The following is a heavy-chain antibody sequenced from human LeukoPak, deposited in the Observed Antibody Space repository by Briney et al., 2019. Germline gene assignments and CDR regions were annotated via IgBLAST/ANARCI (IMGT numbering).Heavy chain of an antibody. D-gene: IGHD6-6*01. CDR3: ARVDRQLALDY. CDR2: IYYSGST. Sequence: PSETLSLTCTVSGASVSSGSYYWSWIRQPPGKGLEWIGYIYYSGSTNYNPSLKSRVTISVDTSKNQFSLKLSSVTAADTAVYYCARVDRQLALDYWGQGTLVTVSS. J-gene: IGHJ4*02. CDR1: GASVSSGSYY. V-gene: IGHV4-61*01.